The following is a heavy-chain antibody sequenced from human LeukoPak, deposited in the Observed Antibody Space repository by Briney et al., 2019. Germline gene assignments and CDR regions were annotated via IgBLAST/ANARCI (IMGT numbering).Heavy chain of an antibody. V-gene: IGHV6-1*01. J-gene: IGHJ4*02. CDR2: TYYRSKWYN. Sequence: PSQTLSLTCALSGDSVSSNSAAWNWIRRSPSRGLEWLGRTYYRSKWYNDYAVSVKSRITINPDTSKNQFSLQLNSVTPEDTAVYYCARDRIGIAAAGDALDYWSQGTLVTVSS. CDR1: GDSVSSNSAA. D-gene: IGHD6-13*01. CDR3: ARDRIGIAAAGDALDY.